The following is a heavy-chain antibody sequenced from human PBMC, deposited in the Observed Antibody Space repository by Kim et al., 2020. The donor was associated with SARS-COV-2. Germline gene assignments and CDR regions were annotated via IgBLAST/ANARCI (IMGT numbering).Heavy chain of an antibody. D-gene: IGHD3-16*02. CDR2: IKSKTDGGTT. V-gene: IGHV3-15*01. Sequence: EGSLRLSCAASGFTFSNAWMSWVRQAPGKGLEWVGRIKSKTDGGTTDYAAPVKGRFTISRDDSRNTLYLQMNSLKTEDTAVYYCTTDQSSSSPYYDYIWGSYRYTSDYWGQGTLVTVSS. CDR1: GFTFSNAW. CDR3: TTDQSSSSPYYDYIWGSYRYTSDY. J-gene: IGHJ4*02.